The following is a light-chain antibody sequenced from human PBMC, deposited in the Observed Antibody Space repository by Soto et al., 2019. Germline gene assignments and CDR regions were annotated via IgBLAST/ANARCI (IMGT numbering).Light chain of an antibody. J-gene: IGKJ1*01. CDR2: AAS. V-gene: IGKV1-39*01. CDR3: QQSYSTPPT. Sequence: DIQMTQNTASLSASVGDRVTITCRASQSISSYLNWYQQKPGKAPKLLIYAASSLQSGVPSRFSGSGSGTDFTLTISSLQPEDFATYYCQQSYSTPPTFGQGTMVDIK. CDR1: QSISSY.